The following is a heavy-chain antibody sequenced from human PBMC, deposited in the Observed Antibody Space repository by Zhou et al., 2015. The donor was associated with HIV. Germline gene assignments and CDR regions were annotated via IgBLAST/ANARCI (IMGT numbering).Heavy chain of an antibody. CDR3: ARGRIEMATNHNYYYYGMDV. CDR1: GGTFSSYA. Sequence: QVQLVQSGAEVKKPGSSVKVSCKASGGTFSSYAISWVRQAPGQGLEWMGGIIPIFGTANYAQKFQGRVTITADESTSTAYMELSSLRSEDTAVYYCARGRIEMATNHNYYYYGMDVWGQGTTVTVSS. D-gene: IGHD5-24*01. J-gene: IGHJ6*02. CDR2: IIPIFGTA. V-gene: IGHV1-69*12.